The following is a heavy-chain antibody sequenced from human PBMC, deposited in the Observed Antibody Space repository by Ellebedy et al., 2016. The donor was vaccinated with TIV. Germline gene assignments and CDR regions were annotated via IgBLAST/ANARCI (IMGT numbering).Heavy chain of an antibody. CDR1: EFSFRSYW. V-gene: IGHV3-7*01. Sequence: PGGSLRLSCAASEFSFRSYWMTWVRQAPGKGLQWVANIYQDGSVQYYVDSVKGRFTISRDNADNSLVLQMNSLRPEDTAVYYCARRGSYGDYAVQINSWFDTWGRGTLVAVSS. J-gene: IGHJ5*02. CDR2: IYQDGSVQ. CDR3: ARRGSYGDYAVQINSWFDT. D-gene: IGHD4-17*01.